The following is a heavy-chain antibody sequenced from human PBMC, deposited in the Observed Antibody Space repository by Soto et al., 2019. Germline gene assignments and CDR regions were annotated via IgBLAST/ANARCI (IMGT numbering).Heavy chain of an antibody. J-gene: IGHJ4*02. D-gene: IGHD2-2*01. CDR3: AKELSRVLVVPAASFDY. CDR2: ISYDGSNK. V-gene: IGHV3-30*18. CDR1: GFTFSSYG. Sequence: GWSLRLSCAASGFTFSSYGMHWVRQAPGKGLEWVAVISYDGSNKYYADSVKGRFTISRDNSKNTLYLQMNSLRAEDTAVYYCAKELSRVLVVPAASFDYWVQGTRVSVSX.